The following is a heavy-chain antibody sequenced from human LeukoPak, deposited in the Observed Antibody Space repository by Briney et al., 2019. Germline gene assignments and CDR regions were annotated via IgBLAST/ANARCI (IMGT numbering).Heavy chain of an antibody. J-gene: IGHJ4*02. D-gene: IGHD5-18*01. V-gene: IGHV3-11*04. CDR1: GFTFSDYY. CDR3: ARRLVPGTAMATFDY. Sequence: PGGSLRLSCAASGFTFSDYYMSWIRQAPGKGLEWVSYISSSGSTIYYADSVKGRFTISRDNAKNSLYLQMNSLRAEDTAVYYCARRLVPGTAMATFDYWGQGTLVTVSS. CDR2: ISSSGSTI.